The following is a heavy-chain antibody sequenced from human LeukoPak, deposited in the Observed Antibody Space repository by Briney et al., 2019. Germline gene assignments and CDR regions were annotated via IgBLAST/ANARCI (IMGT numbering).Heavy chain of an antibody. CDR1: GVSFSGYY. J-gene: IGHJ6*03. CDR3: ARGRTVPVRPNYYMDV. CDR2: INHSGST. V-gene: IGHV4-34*01. Sequence: SETLSLTCAVYGVSFSGYYWSWIRQPPGKGLEWIGEINHSGSTNYNPSLKSRVTISVDTSKNQFSLKLSSVTAADTAVYYCARGRTVPVRPNYYMDVWGKGTTVTVSS. D-gene: IGHD4-17*01.